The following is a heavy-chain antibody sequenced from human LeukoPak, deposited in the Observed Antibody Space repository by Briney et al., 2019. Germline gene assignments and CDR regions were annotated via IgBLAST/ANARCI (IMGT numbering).Heavy chain of an antibody. CDR1: GFTFSSYA. CDR3: AKGSGFWTMTFPDY. Sequence: PGGSLGLSCAASGFTFSSYAMSWVRQAPGKGLEWVSAISGSGGSTYYADSVKGRFTISRDNSKNTLYLQMNSLRAEDTAVYYCAKGSGFWTMTFPDYWGQGTLVTVSS. D-gene: IGHD3/OR15-3a*01. J-gene: IGHJ4*02. CDR2: ISGSGGST. V-gene: IGHV3-23*01.